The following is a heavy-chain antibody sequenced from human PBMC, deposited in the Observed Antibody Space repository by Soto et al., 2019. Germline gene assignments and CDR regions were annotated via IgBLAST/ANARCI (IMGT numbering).Heavy chain of an antibody. J-gene: IGHJ4*02. CDR2: ISYDGSNK. D-gene: IGHD6-13*01. CDR1: GFTFSSYA. CDR3: ARVGIAAARLWGSTDY. V-gene: IGHV3-30-3*01. Sequence: GGSLRLSCAASGFTFSSYAMHWVRQAPGKGLEWVAVISYDGSNKYYADSVKGRFTISRDNSKNTLYLQMNSLRAEDTAVYYCARVGIAAARLWGSTDYWGQGTLVTVSS.